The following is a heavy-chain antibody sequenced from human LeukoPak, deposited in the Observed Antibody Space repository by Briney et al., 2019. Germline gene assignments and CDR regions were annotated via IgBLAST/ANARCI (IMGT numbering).Heavy chain of an antibody. CDR2: ICPGDSDT. Sequence: SLKISCKGSGYRYTDYWIGWVRQMPGKGLEWMGIICPGDSDTRYSPSFQGQVTISADKSISTAYLQWSSLEASDTAMYYCARHFYSDSSAYYPFDCWGQGTLVTVSS. CDR1: GYRYTDYW. CDR3: ARHFYSDSSAYYPFDC. D-gene: IGHD3-22*01. V-gene: IGHV5-51*01. J-gene: IGHJ4*02.